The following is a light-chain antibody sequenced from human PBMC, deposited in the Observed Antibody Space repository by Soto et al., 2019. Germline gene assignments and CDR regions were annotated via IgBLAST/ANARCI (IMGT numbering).Light chain of an antibody. J-gene: IGKJ4*01. V-gene: IGKV3-15*01. CDR3: QHYANWPLT. CDR1: QGIGTT. Sequence: EIVMTQSPATLSVSPGEGATRSCRASQGIGTTLAWYQQKPGQTPRLLIYGASTRATGVPARFSGSASGTEFTLTITSLQFEDFAVYYCQHYANWPLTFGGGTKVESK. CDR2: GAS.